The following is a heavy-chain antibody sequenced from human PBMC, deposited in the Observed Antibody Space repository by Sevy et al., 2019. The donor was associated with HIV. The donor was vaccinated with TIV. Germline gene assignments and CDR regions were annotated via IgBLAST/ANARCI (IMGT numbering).Heavy chain of an antibody. V-gene: IGHV4-39*01. CDR3: ARHTRYCSGGSCYKTLDY. J-gene: IGHJ4*02. CDR2: IYYSGST. CDR1: GGSISSSSYY. D-gene: IGHD2-15*01. Sequence: SETLSLTCTVSGGSISSSSYYWGWIRQPPGKGLEWIGSIYYSGSTYYNPSLKSRVTISVDTSKNQFSLKLSSVTATDTAVYYCARHTRYCSGGSCYKTLDYWGQGTLVTVSS.